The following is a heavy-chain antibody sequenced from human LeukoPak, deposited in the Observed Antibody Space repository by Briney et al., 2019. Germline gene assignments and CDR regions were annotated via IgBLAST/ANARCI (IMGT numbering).Heavy chain of an antibody. Sequence: SQTLSLTCAISGDIVSSNSAAWNWIRQSPSRGLEWLGRTYYRSKWDNDYAVSVKSRITINPDTSKNQFSLQLNSVTPEDTAVYYCARDLYYNGWYPLDYWGQGTLVTVSS. CDR1: GDIVSSNSAA. CDR2: TYYRSKWDN. D-gene: IGHD6-19*01. J-gene: IGHJ4*02. CDR3: ARDLYYNGWYPLDY. V-gene: IGHV6-1*01.